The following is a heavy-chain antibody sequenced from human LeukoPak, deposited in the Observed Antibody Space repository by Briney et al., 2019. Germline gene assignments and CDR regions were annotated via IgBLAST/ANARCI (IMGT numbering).Heavy chain of an antibody. J-gene: IGHJ3*02. V-gene: IGHV3-9*01. CDR1: GFTFDDYA. CDR3: AKDIGYYDILTGYSEAFDI. CDR2: ISWNSGSI. D-gene: IGHD3-9*01. Sequence: GGSLRLSCAASGFTFDDYAMHWVRQAPGKGLEWVSGISWNSGSIGYADFVKGRFTISRDNAKNSLYLQMNSLRAEDTALYYCAKDIGYYDILTGYSEAFDIWGQGTMVTVSS.